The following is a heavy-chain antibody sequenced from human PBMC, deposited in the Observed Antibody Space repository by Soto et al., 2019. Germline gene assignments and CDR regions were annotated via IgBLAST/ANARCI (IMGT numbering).Heavy chain of an antibody. D-gene: IGHD3-22*01. V-gene: IGHV5-51*01. CDR1: GYSFTSYW. Sequence: PGESLKISCKGSGYSFTSYWIGWVRQMPGKGLEWMGIIYPGDSDTRYSPSFQGQVTISADKSISTAYLQWSSLKASDTAMYYCARTYYYDSSGYLPVAVFDYWGQGTLVTVSS. CDR3: ARTYYYDSSGYLPVAVFDY. CDR2: IYPGDSDT. J-gene: IGHJ4*02.